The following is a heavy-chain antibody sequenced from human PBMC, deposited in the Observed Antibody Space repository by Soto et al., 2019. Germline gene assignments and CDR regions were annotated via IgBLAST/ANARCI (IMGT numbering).Heavy chain of an antibody. CDR2: INAGNGNT. Sequence: QVELVQSGAEVKKPGASVMVSCKASGYTFTSYAMHWVRQAPGQRLEWMGWINAGNGNTKYSQKFQGRVTITRDTSASTAYMELSSLRSEDTAVYYCAKSTYYYDSSGYYSTGFDYWGQGTLVTVSS. CDR1: GYTFTSYA. J-gene: IGHJ4*02. CDR3: AKSTYYYDSSGYYSTGFDY. V-gene: IGHV1-3*01. D-gene: IGHD3-22*01.